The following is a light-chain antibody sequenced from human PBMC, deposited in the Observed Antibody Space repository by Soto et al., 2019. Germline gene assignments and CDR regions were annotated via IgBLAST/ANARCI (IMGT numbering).Light chain of an antibody. J-gene: IGKJ3*01. Sequence: EIVLTQSPATLSLSPGERATLSCRASQSVGAYLAWYQQRPGQAPRLLIYDASSRATGIPARFSGSGSGTDFTLPISSLEPEDSAVYYCQQRNNWSFGPGTKVEIK. CDR2: DAS. V-gene: IGKV3-11*01. CDR3: QQRNNWS. CDR1: QSVGAY.